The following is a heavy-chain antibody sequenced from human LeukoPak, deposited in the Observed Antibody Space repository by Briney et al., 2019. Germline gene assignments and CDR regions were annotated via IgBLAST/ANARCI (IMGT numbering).Heavy chain of an antibody. V-gene: IGHV4-34*01. J-gene: IGHJ4*02. CDR3: ARADYYDSSGYYYYFDY. Sequence: SETLSLTCAVYGGSFSGYYWSWIRQPPGKGLEWIGEINHSGSTNYNPSLKSRVTISVDTSKNQFSLKLSSVTAADTAVYYCARADYYDSSGYYYYFDYWGQGTLVTASS. CDR1: GGSFSGYY. D-gene: IGHD3-22*01. CDR2: INHSGST.